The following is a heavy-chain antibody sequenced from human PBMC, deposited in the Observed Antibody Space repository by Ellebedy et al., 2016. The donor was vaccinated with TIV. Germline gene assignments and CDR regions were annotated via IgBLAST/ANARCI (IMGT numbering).Heavy chain of an antibody. V-gene: IGHV3-66*01. CDR2: IYSGGRT. Sequence: PGGSLRPSCAASGFTFTSNYMSWVRQTPGKGLEWVSLIYSGGRTYYADSVKDRFTISRDHSKNTVYLQMHGLRAEDTAVYYCARVLYYDDSRNDMDVWGQGTTVTVSS. J-gene: IGHJ6*02. D-gene: IGHD3-22*01. CDR1: GFTFTSNY. CDR3: ARVLYYDDSRNDMDV.